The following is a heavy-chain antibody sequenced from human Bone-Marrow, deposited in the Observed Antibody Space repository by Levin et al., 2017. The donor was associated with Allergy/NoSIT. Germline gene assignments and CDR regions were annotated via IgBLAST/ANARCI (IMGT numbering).Heavy chain of an antibody. CDR2: INHSGST. CDR3: ARVSKNYYYYYMDG. CDR1: GGSFSDDQ. J-gene: IGHJ6*03. V-gene: IGHV4-34*01. Sequence: SETLSLTCAVYGGSFSDDQWSWIRQSPGKGLEWIGEINHSGSTNYNPSLKSRVTLSLDTPKNQFSLNLSSVTAADTAVYYCARVSKNYYYYYMDGCGKGTTVTVSS.